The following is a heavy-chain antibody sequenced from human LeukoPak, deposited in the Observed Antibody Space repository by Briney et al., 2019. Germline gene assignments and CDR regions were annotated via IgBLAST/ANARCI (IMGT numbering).Heavy chain of an antibody. Sequence: GGSLRLSCVTSGFSFSTYNMNWVRQAPGKGLEWISFISANSNTIKYADSVQGRFTISRDNAQKSLYLQMSGLRAEDTAVYYCARDLGGSYGYGDFDYWGQGTLVTVSS. D-gene: IGHD5-18*01. V-gene: IGHV3-48*01. CDR2: ISANSNTI. CDR3: ARDLGGSYGYGDFDY. CDR1: GFSFSTYN. J-gene: IGHJ4*02.